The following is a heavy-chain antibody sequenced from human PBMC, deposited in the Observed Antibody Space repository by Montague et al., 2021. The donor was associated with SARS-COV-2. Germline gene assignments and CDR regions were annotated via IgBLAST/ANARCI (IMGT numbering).Heavy chain of an antibody. D-gene: IGHD2-21*02. CDR1: RFSISSGYY. V-gene: IGHV4-38-2*02. CDR3: AEGVVTGPFYFDQ. Sequence: SETLSLTCTVSRFSISSGYYWGWLRQPRGKGLEWIVSTYHSGTIYYNPSLRSRVTISVDTSRKQFSLRLTSVTAADTAVYFCAEGVVTGPFYFDQWGQGTLVTVSS. J-gene: IGHJ4*02. CDR2: TYHSGTI.